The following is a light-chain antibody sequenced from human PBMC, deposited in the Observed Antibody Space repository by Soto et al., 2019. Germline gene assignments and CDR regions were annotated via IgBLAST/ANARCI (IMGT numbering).Light chain of an antibody. CDR3: QQYNSYSQA. V-gene: IGKV1-5*01. Sequence: DIQVTQSPSTLSASVGDRVTIACRASQSISSWLAWYQQKPGKAPKLLIYDASSLESGVPSRFSGSGSGTEFTLTISSLQPADFATYYCQQYNSYSQAFGPGTKVDIK. CDR1: QSISSW. J-gene: IGKJ3*01. CDR2: DAS.